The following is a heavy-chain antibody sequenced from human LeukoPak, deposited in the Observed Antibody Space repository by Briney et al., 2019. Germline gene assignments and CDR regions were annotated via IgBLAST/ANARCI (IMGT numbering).Heavy chain of an antibody. J-gene: IGHJ4*02. D-gene: IGHD6-13*01. CDR1: GYSFISHW. Sequence: GESLKISCRGSGYSFISHWIAWVRQMPGKGLEWMGIIYPGDSETRYSPSFQGHVTISADKSISTAYLQWSSLKASDTAMYYCASQAREQQHNWGQGTLVTVSS. V-gene: IGHV5-51*01. CDR3: ASQAREQQHN. CDR2: IYPGDSET.